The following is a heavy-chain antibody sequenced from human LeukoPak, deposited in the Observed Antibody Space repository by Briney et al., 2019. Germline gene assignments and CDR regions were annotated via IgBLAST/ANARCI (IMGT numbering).Heavy chain of an antibody. D-gene: IGHD3-22*01. CDR1: GFTFSSYA. V-gene: IGHV3-23*01. Sequence: PGGSLRLSCAASGFTFSSYAMSWVRQAPGKGLEWVSAISGSGGSTYYADSVKGRFTISRDNSKNTLYLQMNSLRAEDTAVYYCARDLRYYDSSGHDYWGQGTLVTVSS. CDR3: ARDLRYYDSSGHDY. CDR2: ISGSGGST. J-gene: IGHJ4*02.